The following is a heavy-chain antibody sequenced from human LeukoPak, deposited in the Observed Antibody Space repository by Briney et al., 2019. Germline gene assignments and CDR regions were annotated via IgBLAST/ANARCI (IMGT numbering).Heavy chain of an antibody. CDR3: ARETRVRWTDY. CDR1: GFTFSSFG. D-gene: IGHD5-24*01. Sequence: GGSLRLSCAASGFTFSSFGMRWVRQAPGKGLEWLSYISSSGTTIYYADSVKGRFTISRDNAKNSLYLQMNSLRAEDTAVYYCARETRVRWTDYWGQGILVTVSS. V-gene: IGHV3-48*03. J-gene: IGHJ4*02. CDR2: ISSSGTTI.